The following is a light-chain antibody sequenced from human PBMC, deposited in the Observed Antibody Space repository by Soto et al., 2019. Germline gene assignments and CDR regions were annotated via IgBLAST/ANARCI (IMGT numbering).Light chain of an antibody. CDR1: QSVSRN. V-gene: IGKV3-15*01. CDR2: GAS. J-gene: IGKJ4*01. CDR3: QQYDNWPPLT. Sequence: EIVMTQSPVTLSVSPGERATLSCRASQSVSRNLAWYQQKPGQAPRLLIYGASTRATGISARFSGSGSGTELTLTISSLQSEDFAVNYCQQYDNWPPLTFGGGTKVEIK.